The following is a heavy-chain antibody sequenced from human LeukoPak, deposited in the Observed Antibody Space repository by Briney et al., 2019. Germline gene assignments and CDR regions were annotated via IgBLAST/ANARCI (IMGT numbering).Heavy chain of an antibody. V-gene: IGHV4-39*01. CDR3: ARHAKGSVVVPAAMFNWFDP. J-gene: IGHJ5*02. CDR2: IYYSGST. CDR1: GGSISSSSYY. D-gene: IGHD2-2*01. Sequence: SETLSLTCTVSGGSISSSSYYWGWIRQPPGKGLEWIGSIYYSGSTYYNPSLKSRVTISVDTSKNQFSLKLSSVTAADTAVYYCARHAKGSVVVPAAMFNWFDPWGQGTLVTVSS.